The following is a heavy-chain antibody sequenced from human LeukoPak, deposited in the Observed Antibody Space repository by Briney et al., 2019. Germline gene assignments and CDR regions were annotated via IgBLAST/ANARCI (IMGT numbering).Heavy chain of an antibody. CDR1: GFTVSSNY. CDR2: ISGSGGST. V-gene: IGHV3-23*01. D-gene: IGHD3-22*01. CDR3: AKDLFDSSGYYDY. Sequence: GGSLRLSCAASGFTVSSNYMSWVRQAPGKGLEWVSAISGSGGSTYYADSVKGRFTISRDNSKNTLYLQMNSLRAEDTAVYYCAKDLFDSSGYYDYWGQGTLVTVSS. J-gene: IGHJ4*02.